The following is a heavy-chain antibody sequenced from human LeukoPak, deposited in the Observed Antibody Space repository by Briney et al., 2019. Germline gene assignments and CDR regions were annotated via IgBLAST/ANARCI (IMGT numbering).Heavy chain of an antibody. Sequence: PGGSLRLSCAASGFTFSSYSMNWVRQAPGKGLEWVSYISSSSSTIYYADSVKGRFTISRDNAKNSLYLQMNSLRAEDTAVYYCARGWELLVDAFDIWGQGTMVTVSS. J-gene: IGHJ3*02. V-gene: IGHV3-48*01. CDR2: ISSSSSTI. D-gene: IGHD1-26*01. CDR3: ARGWELLVDAFDI. CDR1: GFTFSSYS.